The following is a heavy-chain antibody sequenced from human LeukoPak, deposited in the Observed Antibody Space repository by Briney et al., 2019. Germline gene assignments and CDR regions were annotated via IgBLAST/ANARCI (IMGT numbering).Heavy chain of an antibody. CDR1: GGSFSGYY. D-gene: IGHD3-22*01. J-gene: IGHJ4*02. V-gene: IGHV4-34*01. CDR3: VISSGYYTYDY. CDR2: INHGGST. Sequence: SETLSLTCAVYGGSFSGYYWSWIRQPPGKGLEWIGEINHGGSTNYNPSLKSRLTISVDTSKNQFSLKLSSVTAADTAVYYCVISSGYYTYDYWGQGTLVTVSS.